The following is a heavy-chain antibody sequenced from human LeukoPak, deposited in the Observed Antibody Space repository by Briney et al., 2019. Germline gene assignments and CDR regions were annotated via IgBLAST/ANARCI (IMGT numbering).Heavy chain of an antibody. CDR3: ARDSPYYDILTGFRGAPGYFDL. V-gene: IGHV1-18*01. J-gene: IGHJ2*01. CDR1: GYTFTSYG. CDR2: ISAYNGNT. Sequence: ASVKVSCKASGYTFTSYGISWVRQAPGQGLERMGWISAYNGNTNYAQKLQGRVTMTTDTSTSTAYMELRSLRSDDTAVYYCARDSPYYDILTGFRGAPGYFDLWGRGTLVTVSS. D-gene: IGHD3-9*01.